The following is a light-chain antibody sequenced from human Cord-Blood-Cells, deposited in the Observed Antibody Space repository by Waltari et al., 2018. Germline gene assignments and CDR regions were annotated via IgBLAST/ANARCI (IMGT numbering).Light chain of an antibody. V-gene: IGLV2-14*01. J-gene: IGLJ1*01. CDR3: SSYTSSSV. Sequence: QSALTQPASVSGSPGQSITISCTGTSSDVGGYNYVSWYQQHPGKAPKLMIYDVSKWPSGVSNRFSGAKSGNTASLTISGLQAEDEADYYCSSYTSSSVFGTGTKVTVL. CDR2: DVS. CDR1: SSDVGGYNY.